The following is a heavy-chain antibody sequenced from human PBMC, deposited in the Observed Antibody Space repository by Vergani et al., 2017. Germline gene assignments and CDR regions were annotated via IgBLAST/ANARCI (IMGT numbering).Heavy chain of an antibody. V-gene: IGHV4-34*01. CDR2: INHSGST. Sequence: QVQLQQWGAGLLKPSETLSLTCAVYGGSFSGYYWSWIRQPPGKGLGWIGEINHSGSTNYNPSLKSRVTISVDTSKNQFSLKLSSVTAADTAVYYCAGGGTAMVSYFDYWGQGTLVTVSS. D-gene: IGHD5-18*01. CDR1: GGSFSGYY. J-gene: IGHJ4*02. CDR3: AGGGTAMVSYFDY.